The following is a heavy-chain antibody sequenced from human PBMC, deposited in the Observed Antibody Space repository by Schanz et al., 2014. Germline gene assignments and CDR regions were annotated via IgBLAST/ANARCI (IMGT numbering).Heavy chain of an antibody. CDR2: IGPDSGST. D-gene: IGHD1-26*01. J-gene: IGHJ4*02. CDR1: GYTFTDYY. Sequence: QVQLVQSGAEVKEPGASVKLSCKSSGYTFTDYYMQWVRQAPGQGLEWMGRIGPDSGSTTYAQKFQGRVTVTRDTSISTAYMELWRLGSEDTAMYYCASDGSGRYTGFDYWGQGTLVTVSS. V-gene: IGHV1-2*06. CDR3: ASDGSGRYTGFDY.